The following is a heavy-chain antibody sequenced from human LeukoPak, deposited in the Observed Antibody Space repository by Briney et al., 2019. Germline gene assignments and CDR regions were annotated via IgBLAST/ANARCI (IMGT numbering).Heavy chain of an antibody. D-gene: IGHD1-26*01. V-gene: IGHV1-69*13. Sequence: SVKVSCTASGGTFSSYAISWVRQAPGQGLEWMGEIIPIFGTANYAQKFQGRVTITADESTSTAYMELSSLRSEDTAVYYCASLLRVSYGMDVWGQGTTVTVSS. CDR1: GGTFSSYA. CDR3: ASLLRVSYGMDV. CDR2: IIPIFGTA. J-gene: IGHJ6*02.